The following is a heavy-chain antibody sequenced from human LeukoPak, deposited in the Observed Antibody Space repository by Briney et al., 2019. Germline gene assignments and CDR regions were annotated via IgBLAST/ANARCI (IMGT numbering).Heavy chain of an antibody. CDR1: GGSISSSNYY. Sequence: ASETLSLICTVSGGSISSSNYYWGWIRQPPGKGLEWIGSIYYTGSTYYNPSLKSRVTISVDTSKNQFSLKLSSVTAADTAVYYCARVVQSGWSNNWFDPWGQGTLVTVSS. CDR3: ARVVQSGWSNNWFDP. V-gene: IGHV4-39*07. J-gene: IGHJ5*02. CDR2: IYYTGST. D-gene: IGHD6-19*01.